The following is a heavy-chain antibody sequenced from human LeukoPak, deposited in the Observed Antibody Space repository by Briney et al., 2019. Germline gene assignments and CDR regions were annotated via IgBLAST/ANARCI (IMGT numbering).Heavy chain of an antibody. J-gene: IGHJ4*02. CDR3: TTDQAAAEIHTDIDY. D-gene: IGHD6-13*01. CDR2: IRYDGSNK. CDR1: GFTFSSYG. Sequence: GGSLRLSCAASGFTFSSYGMHWVRQAPGKGLEWVAFIRYDGSNKYYADSVKGRFTISRDNSKSTLYLQMNSLKTEDTAVYYCTTDQAAAEIHTDIDYWGQGTLVTVSS. V-gene: IGHV3-30*02.